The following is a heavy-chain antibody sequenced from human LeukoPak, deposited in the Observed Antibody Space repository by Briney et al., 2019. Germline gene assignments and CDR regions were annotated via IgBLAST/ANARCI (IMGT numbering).Heavy chain of an antibody. D-gene: IGHD3-10*01. J-gene: IGHJ4*02. CDR1: GGSFSGYY. CDR3: ARGGYYGSGSYYRSFDY. V-gene: IGHV4-34*01. CDR2: INHSGST. Sequence: SETLSLTCAVYGGSFSGYYWSWIRQPPGKGLEWIGEINHSGSTNYNPSLKSRVTISVDTSKNQSSLKLSSVTAADTAVYYCARGGYYGSGSYYRSFDYWGQGTLVTVSS.